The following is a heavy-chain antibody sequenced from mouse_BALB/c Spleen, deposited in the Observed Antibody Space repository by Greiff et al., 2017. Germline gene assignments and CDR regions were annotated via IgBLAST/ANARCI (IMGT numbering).Heavy chain of an antibody. J-gene: IGHJ3*01. CDR2: INPSNGGT. CDR3: TRTGSIAY. CDR1: GYTFTSYY. D-gene: IGHD4-1*01. V-gene: IGHV1S81*02. Sequence: QVQLQQSGAELVKPGASVKLSCKASGYTFTSYYMYWVKQRPGQGLEWIGEINPSNGGTNFNEKFKSKATLTVDKSSSTAYMQLSSLTSEDSAVYYCTRTGSIAYWGQGTLVTVSA.